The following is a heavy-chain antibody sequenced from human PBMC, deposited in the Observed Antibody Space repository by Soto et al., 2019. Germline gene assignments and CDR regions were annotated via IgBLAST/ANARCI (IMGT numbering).Heavy chain of an antibody. CDR2: INPNSGGT. CDR1: GYTFTGYY. CDR3: ARDHKSLRFLEWLEYYYYYYGMDV. V-gene: IGHV1-2*02. J-gene: IGHJ6*02. Sequence: ASVKVSCKASGYTFTGYYMHWVRQAPGQGLEWMGWINPNSGGTNYAQKFQGRVTMTRDTSISTAYMELSRLRSDDTAVYYCARDHKSLRFLEWLEYYYYYYGMDVSGQGTTVTVSS. D-gene: IGHD3-3*01.